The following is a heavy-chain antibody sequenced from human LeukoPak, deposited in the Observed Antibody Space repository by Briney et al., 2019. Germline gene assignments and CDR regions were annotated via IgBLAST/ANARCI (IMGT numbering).Heavy chain of an antibody. Sequence: SETLSLTCTVSGGSISSSSYYWGWIRQPPGKGLEWIGSIYYSGSTYYNPSLKSRVTISVDTSKNQFSLKLSSVTAADTAVYYYATPLSGGFDYWGQGTLVTVSS. J-gene: IGHJ4*02. V-gene: IGHV4-39*01. CDR3: ATPLSGGFDY. CDR2: IYYSGST. CDR1: GGSISSSSYY. D-gene: IGHD3-10*01.